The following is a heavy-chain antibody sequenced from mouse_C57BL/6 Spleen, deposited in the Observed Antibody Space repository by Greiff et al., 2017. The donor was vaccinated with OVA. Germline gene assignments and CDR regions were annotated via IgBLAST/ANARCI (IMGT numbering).Heavy chain of an antibody. V-gene: IGHV1-26*01. J-gene: IGHJ4*01. CDR1: GYTFTDYY. CDR2: INPNNGGT. D-gene: IGHD3-2*02. Sequence: VQLQQSGPELVKPGASVKISCKASGYTFTDYYMNWVQQSHGKSLEWIGDINPNNGGTSYNQKFKGKATLTVDKSSSTAYMELRSLTSEDSAVYYCAGSSGYGAMDYWGQGTSVTVSS. CDR3: AGSSGYGAMDY.